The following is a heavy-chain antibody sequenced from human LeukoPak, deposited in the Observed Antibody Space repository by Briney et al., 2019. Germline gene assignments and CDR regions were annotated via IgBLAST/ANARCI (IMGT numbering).Heavy chain of an antibody. CDR2: ISAYNGNT. J-gene: IGHJ5*02. D-gene: IGHD1/OR15-1a*01. V-gene: IGHV1-18*01. CDR3: ARENNLRLDP. CDR1: GHTSTSYG. Sequence: GASVTVSCKASGHTSTSYGISWVRQAPGQGLEWMGWISAYNGNTNYAQKLQGRVTMTTDTSTSTAYMELRSLRSDDTALYYCARENNLRLDPWGQGTLVTVSS.